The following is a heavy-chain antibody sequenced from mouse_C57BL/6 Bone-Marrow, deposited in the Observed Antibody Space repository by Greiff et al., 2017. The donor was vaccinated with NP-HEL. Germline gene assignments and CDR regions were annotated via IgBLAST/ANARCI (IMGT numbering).Heavy chain of an antibody. D-gene: IGHD1-1*01. CDR2: IDPETGGT. CDR1: GYTFTDYE. J-gene: IGHJ2*01. Sequence: QVQLQQSGAELVRPGASVTLSCKASGYTFTDYEMHWVKQTPVHGLEWIGAIDPETGGTAYNQKFKGKAILTADKSSSTAYMELRRLTSEDSAVYYCTREGFYYGSSAYYFDYWGQGTTLTVSS. CDR3: TREGFYYGSSAYYFDY. V-gene: IGHV1-15*01.